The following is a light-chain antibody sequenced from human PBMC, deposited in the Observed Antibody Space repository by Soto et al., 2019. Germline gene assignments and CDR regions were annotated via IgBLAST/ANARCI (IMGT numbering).Light chain of an antibody. V-gene: IGKV1-5*03. CDR2: KAS. CDR3: QHYNSYSEA. Sequence: DMQMTQSPSTLSASVGDRVTITCRASQSISVWLAWYQQKAGKAPNLLIYKASRLESGVPSRFSGSGSETEFTLTISGLQPDDFATYYCQHYNSYSEAFGEGTKVDIK. J-gene: IGKJ1*01. CDR1: QSISVW.